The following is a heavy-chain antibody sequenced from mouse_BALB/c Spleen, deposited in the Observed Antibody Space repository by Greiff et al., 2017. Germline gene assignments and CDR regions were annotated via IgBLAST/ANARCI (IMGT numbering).Heavy chain of an antibody. Sequence: VKLVESGPDLVAPSQSLSITCTVSGFSLTSYGVHWVRQPPGKGLEWLVVIWSDGSTTYNSALKSRLSISKDNSKSQVFLKMNSLQTDDTAMYYCARHSYGNYHYYAMDYWGQGTSVTVSS. CDR2: IWSDGST. V-gene: IGHV2-6-2*01. D-gene: IGHD2-1*01. CDR3: ARHSYGNYHYYAMDY. CDR1: GFSLTSYG. J-gene: IGHJ4*01.